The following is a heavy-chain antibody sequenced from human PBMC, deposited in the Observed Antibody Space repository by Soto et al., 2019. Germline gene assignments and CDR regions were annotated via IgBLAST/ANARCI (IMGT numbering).Heavy chain of an antibody. V-gene: IGHV1-18*01. CDR1: GYTFTSYG. Sequence: ASVKVSCKASGYTFTSYGISWVRQAPGQGLEWMGWISAYNGNTNYAQKLQGRVTMTTDTSTSTAYMELRSLRSDDTAVYYCARLFPGGLGWLLDNWFDPWGQGTLVTVSS. J-gene: IGHJ5*02. CDR2: ISAYNGNT. CDR3: ARLFPGGLGWLLDNWFDP. D-gene: IGHD3-22*01.